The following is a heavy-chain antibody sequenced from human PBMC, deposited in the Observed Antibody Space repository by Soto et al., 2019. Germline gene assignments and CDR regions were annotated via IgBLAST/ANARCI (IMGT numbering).Heavy chain of an antibody. V-gene: IGHV3-30*18. CDR3: AKDPSYYDFWSGYFDYYYGMDV. Sequence: QVQLVESGGGVVQPGRSLRLSCAASGFTFSSYGMHGVRQAPGKGLEWVAVISYDGSNKYYADSVKGRFTISRDNSKNTLYLQMNSLRAEDTAVYYCAKDPSYYDFWSGYFDYYYGMDVWGQGTTVTVSS. D-gene: IGHD3-3*01. CDR2: ISYDGSNK. CDR1: GFTFSSYG. J-gene: IGHJ6*02.